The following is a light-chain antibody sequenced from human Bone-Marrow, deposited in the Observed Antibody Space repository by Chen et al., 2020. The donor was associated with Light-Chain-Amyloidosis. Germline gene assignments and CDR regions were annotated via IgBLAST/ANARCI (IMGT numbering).Light chain of an antibody. V-gene: IGKV1-39*01. Sequence: DIQLPQSPSSLSASVGDRVTITCRASQTISNYLNWYQQKPGKAPKVLIYAASSVQSGVPSRFSGSGSGTDFTLTISSLQPEDSATYYCQQTFSVPPMYTFGQGTKLEIK. CDR2: AAS. J-gene: IGKJ2*01. CDR1: QTISNY. CDR3: QQTFSVPPMYT.